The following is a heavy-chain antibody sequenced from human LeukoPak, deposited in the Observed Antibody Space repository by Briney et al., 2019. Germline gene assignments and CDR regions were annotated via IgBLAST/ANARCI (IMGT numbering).Heavy chain of an antibody. CDR1: GFTFNNYA. V-gene: IGHV3-23*01. CDR3: AEDFRDTSMFTDGYFDS. Sequence: GGSPRLSCSASGFTFNNYAMSWVRQAPGKGLEWVSGLSGLGDSKYYADSVNGRFSISRDNANNRLYLQMNNLRAEDTAVYYCAEDFRDTSMFTDGYFDSWGQGTLVTVSS. D-gene: IGHD5-18*01. J-gene: IGHJ4*02. CDR2: LSGLGDSK.